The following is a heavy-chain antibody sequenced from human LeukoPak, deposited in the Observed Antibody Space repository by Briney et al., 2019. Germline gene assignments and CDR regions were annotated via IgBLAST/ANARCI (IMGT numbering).Heavy chain of an antibody. J-gene: IGHJ3*02. V-gene: IGHV1-18*01. Sequence: ASVKVSCKASGYAFTSYGISWVRQAPGQGLEWMGWISAYNGNTNYAQKLQGRVTMTTDTSTSTAYMELRSLRSDDTAVYYCARDLEMFQPDAFDIWGQGTMVTVSS. CDR2: ISAYNGNT. D-gene: IGHD5-24*01. CDR1: GYAFTSYG. CDR3: ARDLEMFQPDAFDI.